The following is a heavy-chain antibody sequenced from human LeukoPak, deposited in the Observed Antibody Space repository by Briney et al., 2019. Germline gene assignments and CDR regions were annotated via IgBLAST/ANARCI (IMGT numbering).Heavy chain of an antibody. J-gene: IGHJ4*02. CDR2: INPSGGST. CDR1: GYTFTGYY. Sequence: ASVKVSCKASGYTFTGYYMHWVRQAPGQGLEWMGIINPSGGSTSYAQKFQGRVTMTRDTSTSTAYMELRSLRSDDTAVYYCARDSGSYQLDYWGQGTLVTVSS. D-gene: IGHD1-26*01. V-gene: IGHV1-46*01. CDR3: ARDSGSYQLDY.